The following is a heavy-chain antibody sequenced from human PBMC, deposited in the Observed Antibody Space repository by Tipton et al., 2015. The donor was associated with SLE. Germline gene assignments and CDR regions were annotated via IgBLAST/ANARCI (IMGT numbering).Heavy chain of an antibody. Sequence: SLRLSCAASGFTVSSNYMSWVRQSPGKGLEWVSVIYSGGSTYYADSVKGRFTISRHNSKNTLYLQMNSLRAEDTAVYYCAREPRSGYHDYWGQGTLVIVSS. V-gene: IGHV3-53*04. D-gene: IGHD3-3*01. J-gene: IGHJ4*02. CDR1: GFTVSSNY. CDR3: AREPRSGYHDY. CDR2: IYSGGST.